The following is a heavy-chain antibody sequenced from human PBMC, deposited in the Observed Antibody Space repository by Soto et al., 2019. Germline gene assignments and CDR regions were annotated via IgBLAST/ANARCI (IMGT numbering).Heavy chain of an antibody. V-gene: IGHV3-11*01. CDR2: ISSSGSTI. CDR3: ATRCSSSGGRVY. D-gene: IGHD6-6*01. Sequence: QVQLVESGGGLVKPGGSLRLSCAASGFTFSDYYMSWIRQAPGKGLEWVSDISSSGSTIYYADSVKGRCTIARDNAKNSLYLQMNILRAEETAVYNCATRCSSSGGRVYWGQGTLVTVSS. J-gene: IGHJ4*02. CDR1: GFTFSDYY.